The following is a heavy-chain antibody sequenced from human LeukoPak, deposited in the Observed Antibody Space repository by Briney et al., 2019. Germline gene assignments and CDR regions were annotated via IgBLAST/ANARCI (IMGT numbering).Heavy chain of an antibody. CDR3: ARGSRPGVVNHDAFGI. CDR1: GYTFTGYY. J-gene: IGHJ3*02. D-gene: IGHD3-3*01. Sequence: ASLKVSCKVSGYTFTGYYIHWVRQAPGQGLEWMGWINPNSGGTNYAQKFQGRVTMTRDTSISTAYMELSSLRSDDTAVYYCARGSRPGVVNHDAFGIWGQGTMVTVSS. CDR2: INPNSGGT. V-gene: IGHV1-2*02.